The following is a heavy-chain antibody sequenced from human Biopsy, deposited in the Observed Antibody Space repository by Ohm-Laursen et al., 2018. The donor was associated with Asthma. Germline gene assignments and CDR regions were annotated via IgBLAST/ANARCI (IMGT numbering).Heavy chain of an antibody. J-gene: IGHJ6*02. Sequence: SLRLSCSASGITFSTYGMHWVRQAPGKGLEWVSFIWYDGRKKTYADSVKGRFTISRDNSKNTLYLQMNSLRAEDTAIYFCARVLESSDRGPFYFFALDVWGQGTTVAVS. V-gene: IGHV3-33*01. CDR2: IWYDGRKK. CDR3: ARVLESSDRGPFYFFALDV. CDR1: GITFSTYG. D-gene: IGHD6-25*01.